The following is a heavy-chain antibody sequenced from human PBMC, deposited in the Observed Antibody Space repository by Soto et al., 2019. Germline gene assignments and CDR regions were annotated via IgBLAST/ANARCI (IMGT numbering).Heavy chain of an antibody. CDR3: ARRPEPWGSYRYTYFDY. CDR1: GYSFTSYW. V-gene: IGHV5-51*01. J-gene: IGHJ4*02. Sequence: GESLKISCKGSGYSFTSYWIGWVRQMPGKGLEWMGIIYPGDSDTRYSPSFQGQVTISADKSISTAYLQWSSLKASDTAMYYCARRPEPWGSYRYTYFDYWGQGTLVTVSS. D-gene: IGHD3-16*02. CDR2: IYPGDSDT.